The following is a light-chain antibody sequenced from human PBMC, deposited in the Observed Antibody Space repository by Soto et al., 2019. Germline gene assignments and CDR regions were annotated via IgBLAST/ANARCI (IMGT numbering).Light chain of an antibody. Sequence: DIVMTQSLDSLAVSLGERATINCKSSRSVLYNSNNKNYLAWYQQKPGQPPKLLIYWASTRESGVPDRFSGSGSGTDFTLTISSLQAEDVAVYYCQHYYTTPRTFGQGTKLEIK. V-gene: IGKV4-1*01. CDR1: RSVLYNSNNKNY. CDR3: QHYYTTPRT. J-gene: IGKJ2*01. CDR2: WAS.